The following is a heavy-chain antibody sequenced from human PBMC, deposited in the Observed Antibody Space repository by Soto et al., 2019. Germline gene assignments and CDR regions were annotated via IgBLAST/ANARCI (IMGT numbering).Heavy chain of an antibody. CDR2: ISSSSSYT. D-gene: IGHD6-13*01. Sequence: VGSLRLSCASSVFTFSDYYMSWIRHSPGKGLEWVSYISSSSSYTNYADSVKGRFTISRDNDKNSLYLQMKSLRAEDTAVYYCARVRIGYSSRWYYFEYWGQGTLVTVSS. CDR3: ARVRIGYSSRWYYFEY. J-gene: IGHJ4*02. V-gene: IGHV3-11*06. CDR1: VFTFSDYY.